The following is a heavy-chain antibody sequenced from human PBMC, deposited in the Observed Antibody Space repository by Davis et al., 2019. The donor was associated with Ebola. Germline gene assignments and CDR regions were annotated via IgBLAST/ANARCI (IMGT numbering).Heavy chain of an antibody. CDR1: GYTFTNYD. CDR2: MNPNSGNT. CDR3: ARGRKVARMGSWFDS. V-gene: IGHV1-8*01. Sequence: AASVKVSCKASGYTFTNYDVHWVRQGTGQGLEWIGWMNPNSGNTGYGQKFQGRVTMTRKTSISTAYMELSSLTSEDTAVYYCARGRKVARMGSWFDSWGQGTLVTVSS. D-gene: IGHD5-12*01. J-gene: IGHJ5*01.